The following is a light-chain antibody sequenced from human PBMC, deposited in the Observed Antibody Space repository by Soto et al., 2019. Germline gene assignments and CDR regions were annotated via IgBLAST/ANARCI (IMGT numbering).Light chain of an antibody. CDR1: SGHSNYA. CDR2: LNRDGSH. Sequence: QAVVTQSPSASASLGASVKLTCTLSSGHSNYAIAWHQQQPEKGPRYLMKLNRDGSHSKGDGIPNRFSGSSSGAERYLTISSLQSEDEADYYCQTWDTGIVIFGGGTKLTVL. J-gene: IGLJ2*01. CDR3: QTWDTGIVI. V-gene: IGLV4-69*01.